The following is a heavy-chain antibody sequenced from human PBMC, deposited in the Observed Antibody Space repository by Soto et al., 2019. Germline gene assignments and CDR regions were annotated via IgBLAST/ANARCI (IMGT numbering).Heavy chain of an antibody. CDR3: ATSDKHQLVPAGNYYYYYNGMDV. D-gene: IGHD6-13*01. CDR2: IIPIFGTA. J-gene: IGHJ6*02. Sequence: QVQLVQSGAEVKKSGSSVKVSCKASGGTFSSYAISWLRQAPGQGLEWMGGIIPIFGTANYAQKFQGRVTITADESTSTAYMELSSLRSEDTAVYYCATSDKHQLVPAGNYYYYYNGMDVWGQGTTVTVSS. V-gene: IGHV1-69*01. CDR1: GGTFSSYA.